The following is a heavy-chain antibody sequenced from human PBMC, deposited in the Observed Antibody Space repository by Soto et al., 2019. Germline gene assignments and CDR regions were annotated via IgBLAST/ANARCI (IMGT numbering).Heavy chain of an antibody. Sequence: PGGSLRLSCAASGFTFSNYGMHWVRQAPGKGLEWVAIIAYDGTNTYYADSVKGRFTISRDNSKNTLYLQMNSLRDEDTAVYYCAKDGGTFFYDTSGYPLDYWGQGTLITVYS. V-gene: IGHV3-30*18. D-gene: IGHD3-22*01. J-gene: IGHJ4*02. CDR1: GFTFSNYG. CDR2: IAYDGTNT. CDR3: AKDGGTFFYDTSGYPLDY.